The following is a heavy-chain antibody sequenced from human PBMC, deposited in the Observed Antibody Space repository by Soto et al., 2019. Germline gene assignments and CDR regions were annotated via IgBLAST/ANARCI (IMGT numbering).Heavy chain of an antibody. Sequence: EVQLVESGGGLVQPGGSLRLSCAASGFTFGDHYMDWVRQAPGKGLEWVGRTRNKANSYTTEYAASVKGRFTISRDDSKNSLYLQMHSLTPEDTAMYYCAKPFGGKWDSHSLDSWGQGALVTVSS. V-gene: IGHV3-72*01. CDR2: TRNKANSYTT. CDR3: AKPFGGKWDSHSLDS. J-gene: IGHJ4*02. CDR1: GFTFGDHY. D-gene: IGHD1-26*01.